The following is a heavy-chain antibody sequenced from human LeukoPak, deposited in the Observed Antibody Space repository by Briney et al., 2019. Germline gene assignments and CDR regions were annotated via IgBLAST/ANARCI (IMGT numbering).Heavy chain of an antibody. D-gene: IGHD3-22*01. CDR2: INPNSGGT. Sequence: ASVKVSCKASGYTFTGYYMHCVRQAPGQGLEWMGWINPNSGGTNYAQKFQGRVTMTRDTSISTAYMELSRLRSDDTAVYYCARDTYYYDSSGYYPSDYWGQGTLVTVSS. CDR1: GYTFTGYY. V-gene: IGHV1-2*02. J-gene: IGHJ4*02. CDR3: ARDTYYYDSSGYYPSDY.